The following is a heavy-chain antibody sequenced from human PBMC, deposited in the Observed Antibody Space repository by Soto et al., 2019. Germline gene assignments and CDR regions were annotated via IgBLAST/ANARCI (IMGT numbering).Heavy chain of an antibody. V-gene: IGHV4-4*02. CDR2: IYLSGST. Sequence: QVQLQESGPGLVGPSGTLSLTCAVSGGSISSGNWWAWVRQPPGKGLEWIGEIYLSGSTNYNPSLKSRVSISVDKSKNQFSLKLTSVTVADTAVYYCARDFHDSSLDYWGQGTLVTVSS. J-gene: IGHJ4*02. D-gene: IGHD3-22*01. CDR1: GGSISSGNW. CDR3: ARDFHDSSLDY.